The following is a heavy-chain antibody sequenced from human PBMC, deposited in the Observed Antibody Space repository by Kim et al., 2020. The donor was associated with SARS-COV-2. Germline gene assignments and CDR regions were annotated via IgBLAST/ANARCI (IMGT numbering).Heavy chain of an antibody. Sequence: GGSLRLSCAASGLTFSGSAMHWVRQASGKGLEWVARIRSKANSYATAYAASVKARFTISRADSKNTGYLQMNSRKTEDTAVCYCTRHHSDYWGQGTLVTVS. CDR1: GLTFSGSA. CDR3: TRHHSDY. CDR2: IRSKANSYAT. J-gene: IGHJ4*02. V-gene: IGHV3-73*01.